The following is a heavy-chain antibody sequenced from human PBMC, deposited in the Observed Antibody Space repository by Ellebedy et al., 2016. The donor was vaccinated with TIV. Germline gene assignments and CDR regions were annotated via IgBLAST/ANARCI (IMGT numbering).Heavy chain of an antibody. Sequence: AASVKVSCKASGYTFSSYGIGWVRQAPGQGLEWMGWISAHNGNTNYAQKLQGRVTLTTDTSTGTAYMELRSLGSDDTDVYYCARDGYFDYWGQGTLVTVSS. CDR3: ARDGYFDY. CDR2: ISAHNGNT. D-gene: IGHD2-2*03. CDR1: GYTFSSYG. V-gene: IGHV1-18*01. J-gene: IGHJ4*02.